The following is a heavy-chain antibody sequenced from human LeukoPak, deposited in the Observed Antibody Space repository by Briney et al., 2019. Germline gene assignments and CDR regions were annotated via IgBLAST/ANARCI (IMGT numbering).Heavy chain of an antibody. D-gene: IGHD4-11*01. CDR3: ARVTGVKDYPYDAFDI. Sequence: ASVTVSCKASGYTFTSYGISWVRQAPGQGLEWMGWISAYNGNTNYAQKLQGRVTMTTDTSTSTAYMEPRSLRSDDTAVYYCARVTGVKDYPYDAFDIWGQGTMVTVSS. CDR2: ISAYNGNT. V-gene: IGHV1-18*01. J-gene: IGHJ3*02. CDR1: GYTFTSYG.